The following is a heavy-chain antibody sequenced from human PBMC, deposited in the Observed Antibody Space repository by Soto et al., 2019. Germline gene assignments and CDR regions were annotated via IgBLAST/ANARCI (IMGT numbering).Heavy chain of an antibody. D-gene: IGHD3-10*01. CDR3: AKDLGYGSGSYYLGGGDY. J-gene: IGHJ4*02. CDR1: GFTFDDYA. CDR2: ISWNSGSI. V-gene: IGHV3-9*01. Sequence: EVQLVESGGGLVQPGRSLRLSCAASGFTFDDYAMHWVRQAPGKGLEWVSGISWNSGSIGYADSVKGRFTISRDNAKNSLYLQMNSLRAEDTALYYCAKDLGYGSGSYYLGGGDYWGQGTLVTVSS.